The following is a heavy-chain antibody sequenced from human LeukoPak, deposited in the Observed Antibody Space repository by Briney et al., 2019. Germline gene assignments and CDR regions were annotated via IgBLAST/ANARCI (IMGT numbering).Heavy chain of an antibody. CDR2: ISASGGST. V-gene: IGHV3-23*01. CDR3: AKALLGATRGIDY. D-gene: IGHD1-26*01. J-gene: IGHJ4*02. Sequence: PGGSLRLSCAASGFTFSSSAMSWVRQAPGKGLEWVSAISASGGSTYYADSVKGRFTISRDNSKNTLYLQLNSLRAEDTAVYYCAKALLGATRGIDYWGQGTLVTVSS. CDR1: GFTFSSSA.